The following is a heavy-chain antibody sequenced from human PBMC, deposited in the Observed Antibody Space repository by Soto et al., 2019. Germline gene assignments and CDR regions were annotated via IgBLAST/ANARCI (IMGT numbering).Heavy chain of an antibody. V-gene: IGHV1-8*01. CDR1: GYSFTSLD. D-gene: IGHD1-26*01. Sequence: QVQLVQSGAEEREPGASVKVSCTASGYSFTSLDINWVRQTTGQGLEWMGWMQPSSGRTGYAQKFQGRVTMTRDTSINTAYMELSSLTSDDSAFYYCARGVTAGVDYWGQGTLVTVSS. J-gene: IGHJ4*02. CDR2: MQPSSGRT. CDR3: ARGVTAGVDY.